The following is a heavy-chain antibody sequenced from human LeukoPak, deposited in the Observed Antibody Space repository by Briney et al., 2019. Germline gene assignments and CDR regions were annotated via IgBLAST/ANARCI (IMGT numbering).Heavy chain of an antibody. Sequence: AGRSLSLFCAVSGLTFSSYGMQWVRQAPGKGLEGVASLRYDGSNKYYADSVKGRLTISRDNSKNTLYLQMNSQRAEDTAVYYCAKDRVGYQLSMSWFDPWGRETLVTVSS. CDR3: AKDRVGYQLSMSWFDP. CDR1: GLTFSSYG. J-gene: IGHJ5*02. V-gene: IGHV3-30*02. CDR2: LRYDGSNK. D-gene: IGHD2-2*01.